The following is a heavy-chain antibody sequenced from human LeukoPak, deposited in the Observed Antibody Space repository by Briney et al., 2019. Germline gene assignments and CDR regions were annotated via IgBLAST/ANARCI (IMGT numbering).Heavy chain of an antibody. Sequence: SETLSLTCTVSGGSISSGGYYWSWIRQHPGKGLEWIGYIYYSGSTYYNPSLKSRVTISVDTSKNQFSLKLSSVTAADTAVYYCARVSRLYSSSWYDHAFDYWGQGTLVTVSS. V-gene: IGHV4-31*03. CDR2: IYYSGST. D-gene: IGHD6-13*01. CDR3: ARVSRLYSSSWYDHAFDY. J-gene: IGHJ4*02. CDR1: GGSISSGGYY.